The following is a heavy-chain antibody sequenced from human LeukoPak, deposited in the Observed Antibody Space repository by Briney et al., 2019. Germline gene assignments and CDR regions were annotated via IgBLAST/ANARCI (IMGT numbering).Heavy chain of an antibody. J-gene: IGHJ5*02. CDR1: GGTFSSYA. CDR3: ARISRIAVAGHGTWFDP. CDR2: IIPIFGTA. V-gene: IGHV1-69*05. D-gene: IGHD6-19*01. Sequence: SVKVSCKASGGTFSSYAISWVRQAPGQGLEWMGRIIPIFGTANYAQKFQGRVTITTDESTSTAYMELSSLRSEDTAAYYCARISRIAVAGHGTWFDPWGQGTLVTVSS.